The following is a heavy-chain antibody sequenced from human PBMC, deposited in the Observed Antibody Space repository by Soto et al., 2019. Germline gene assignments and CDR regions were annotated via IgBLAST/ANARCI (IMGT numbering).Heavy chain of an antibody. CDR3: VRGMNPLF. Sequence: GGSLRLSCASSGFTLRTYTMNWVRQAPGKGLEWVSSISISSSDRYYADSVRGRFTISRDNAKNALYLQMNSLRADDTAVYFCVRGMNPLFGGQGTLVTVYS. CDR2: ISISSSDR. V-gene: IGHV3-21*06. CDR1: GFTLRTYT. J-gene: IGHJ4*01.